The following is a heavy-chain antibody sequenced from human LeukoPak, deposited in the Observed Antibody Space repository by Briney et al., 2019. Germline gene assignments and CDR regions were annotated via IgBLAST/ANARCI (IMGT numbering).Heavy chain of an antibody. V-gene: IGHV3-21*01. J-gene: IGHJ4*02. CDR2: ISSSSSYI. CDR3: ARDPPTYGCGDHSPDY. CDR1: GFTFSSFT. Sequence: PGGSLRLSCAASGFTFSSFTMNWVRQAPGKGLEWVSSISSSSSYIYYADSVKGRFTISRDNAKNSLYLQMNSLRAEDTAVYYCARDPPTYGCGDHSPDYWGQGTLVTVSS. D-gene: IGHD4-17*01.